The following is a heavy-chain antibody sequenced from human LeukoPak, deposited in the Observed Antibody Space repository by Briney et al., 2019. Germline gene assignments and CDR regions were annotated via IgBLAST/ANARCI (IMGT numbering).Heavy chain of an antibody. CDR3: ARDGLGPYYYGSGSPFDP. CDR2: IYCSGST. Sequence: PSETLSLTCTVSGGSFSSDDFYWSCLPPPPGQGREWVSYIYCSGSTYYNPSLKSRITISVDTYKNQFSLMLSSVTAADTAVYYCARDGLGPYYYGSGSPFDPWGQGTPVTVSS. D-gene: IGHD3-10*01. V-gene: IGHV4-30-4*01. J-gene: IGHJ5*02. CDR1: GGSFSSDDFY.